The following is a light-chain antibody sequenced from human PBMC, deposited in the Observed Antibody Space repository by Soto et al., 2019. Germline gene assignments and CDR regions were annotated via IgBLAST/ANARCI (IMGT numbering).Light chain of an antibody. CDR1: QSITKY. CDR2: GAS. J-gene: IGKJ4*01. CDR3: QQSHSLPRT. Sequence: DVQMTQSPSSLSASVGDRVSITCRASQSITKYLNWYQQKPGTAPKLFIYGASSLQSGVPLRFSGSGFGTDLTLNISSLNPEDVATYYCQQSHSLPRTFGGGTKLEIK. V-gene: IGKV1-39*01.